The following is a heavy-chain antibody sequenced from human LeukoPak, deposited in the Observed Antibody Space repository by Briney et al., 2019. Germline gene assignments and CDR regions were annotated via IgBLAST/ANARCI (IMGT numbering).Heavy chain of an antibody. CDR3: AGSGYYFSDY. J-gene: IGHJ4*02. D-gene: IGHD3-22*01. CDR2: ISGSGGST. V-gene: IGHV3-23*01. CDR1: GFTFSSYA. Sequence: AGGSLRLSCAASGFTFSSYAMSWVRQAPGKGLEWVSAISGSGGSTYYADSVKGRFTISRDNSKNTLYLQMNSLRAEDTAVYYCAGSGYYFSDYWGQGTLVTVSS.